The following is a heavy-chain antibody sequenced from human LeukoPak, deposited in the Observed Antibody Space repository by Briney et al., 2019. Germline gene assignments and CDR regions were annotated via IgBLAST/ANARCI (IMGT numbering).Heavy chain of an antibody. CDR2: INTNTGNP. Sequence: ASVKVSCKASGYTFTSYAMNWVRQAPGQGLEWMGWINTNTGNPTYAQGFTGRFVFSLDTSVSTAYLQISSLKAEDTAVYYCAKTYDSSGYPSATKQFDPWGQGTLVTVSS. J-gene: IGHJ5*02. V-gene: IGHV7-4-1*02. D-gene: IGHD3-22*01. CDR3: AKTYDSSGYPSATKQFDP. CDR1: GYTFTSYA.